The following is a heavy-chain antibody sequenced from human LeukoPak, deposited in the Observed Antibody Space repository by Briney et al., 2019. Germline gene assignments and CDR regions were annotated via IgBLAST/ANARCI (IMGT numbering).Heavy chain of an antibody. CDR1: GYTFTGYY. J-gene: IGHJ4*02. V-gene: IGHV1-2*02. CDR2: INPNSGDT. Sequence: GASVKVSCRASGYTFTGYYIHWVRQAPGQGLEWMAWINPNSGDTNYAQKFQGRVTVTRDTSISTAYMELSRLRSDDTAVYYCARGEIAVADWGQGTLVTVSS. CDR3: ARGEIAVAD. D-gene: IGHD6-19*01.